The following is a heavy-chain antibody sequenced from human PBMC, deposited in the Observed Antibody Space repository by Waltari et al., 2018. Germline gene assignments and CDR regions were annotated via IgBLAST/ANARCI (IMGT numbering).Heavy chain of an antibody. V-gene: IGHV3-74*01. J-gene: IGHJ4*02. CDR2: INDDGSRT. CDR3: GRESTTDWYVDH. Sequence: EVHMVESGGGLVQPGGSLRLSCVASGFTFSSHLMPWVRQGPGKGLVGVARINDDGSRTAYADSVKGRVTISRDNAKNILYLEMSSLTAEDTAVYYCGRESTTDWYVDHWGQGTLVTVSS. D-gene: IGHD3-9*01. CDR1: GFTFSSHL.